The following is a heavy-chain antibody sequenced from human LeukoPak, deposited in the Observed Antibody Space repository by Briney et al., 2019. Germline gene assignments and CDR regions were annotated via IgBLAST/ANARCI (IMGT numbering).Heavy chain of an antibody. Sequence: GSLRLSCAASGFTFSSYGMHWVRQAPGKGLEWVAVIWYDGSNKYYADSVKGRFTISRDNSKNTLYLQMNSLRAEDTAVYYCARDPRQLGEYYFDYWGQGTLVTVSS. V-gene: IGHV3-33*01. D-gene: IGHD3-16*01. CDR1: GFTFSSYG. J-gene: IGHJ4*01. CDR2: IWYDGSNK. CDR3: ARDPRQLGEYYFDY.